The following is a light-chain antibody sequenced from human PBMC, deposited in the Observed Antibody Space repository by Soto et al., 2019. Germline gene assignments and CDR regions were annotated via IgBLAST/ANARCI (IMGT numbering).Light chain of an antibody. CDR2: AAS. J-gene: IGKJ5*01. CDR1: QSVTSNC. V-gene: IGKV3-20*01. Sequence: EIVVTQSPGTLSLSPVERATLSCMASQSVTSNCLAWYQQKPGQAPRLLIYAASSRATGIPDRFSGSGSGTDFTLTISRLEPEDFAVYYCQQCGSSPNTFGQGTRLEIK. CDR3: QQCGSSPNT.